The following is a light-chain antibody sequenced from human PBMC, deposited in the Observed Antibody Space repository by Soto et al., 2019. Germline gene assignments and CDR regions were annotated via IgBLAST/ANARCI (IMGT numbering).Light chain of an antibody. V-gene: IGKV1-39*01. CDR1: QTISSH. Sequence: DIQMTQSPSSLSASVRDRGIITCRASQTISSHLNWYQQKPGKAPNLLVYAASSLQSGVPSRFTGSGSGTDFTLTISRLEPEDFAVYYCQQYGNSIPITFGQGTRLEIK. CDR2: AAS. J-gene: IGKJ5*01. CDR3: QQYGNSIPIT.